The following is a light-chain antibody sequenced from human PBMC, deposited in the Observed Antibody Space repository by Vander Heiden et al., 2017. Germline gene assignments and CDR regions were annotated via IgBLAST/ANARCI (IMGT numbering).Light chain of an antibody. CDR1: SPNIGAGYD. J-gene: IGLJ2*01. CDR3: QSYDSSLSSVV. CDR2: GNA. V-gene: IGLV1-40*01. Sequence: QSVLTQPPSVSAAPGQRVTIPCTEGSPNIGAGYDVHWYQQLPGTAPKLLIYGNANRPSGVPDRFSGSKSGTSASLAITRLQAEDEADYYCQSYDSSLSSVVFAGGTKLTVL.